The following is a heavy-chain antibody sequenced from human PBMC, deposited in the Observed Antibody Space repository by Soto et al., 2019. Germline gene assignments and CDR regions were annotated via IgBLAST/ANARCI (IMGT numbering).Heavy chain of an antibody. CDR3: ARHATISAPAPGRY. CDR2: IYYSGST. Sequence: SETLSLACTVSGGSISSSSYYWGWIRQPPGKGLEWIGSIYYSGSTYYNPSLKSRVTISVDTSKNQFSLKLSSVTAADTAMYYCARHATISAPAPGRYWGQGTLVTVSS. CDR1: GGSISSSSYY. J-gene: IGHJ4*02. D-gene: IGHD6-13*01. V-gene: IGHV4-39*01.